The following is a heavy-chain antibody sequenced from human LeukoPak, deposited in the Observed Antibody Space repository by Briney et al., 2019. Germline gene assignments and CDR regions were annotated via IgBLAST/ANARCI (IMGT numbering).Heavy chain of an antibody. V-gene: IGHV3-33*06. CDR1: GFTFSSYG. CDR2: IWYDGSNK. Sequence: GGSLRLSCAASGFTFSSYGMHWVRQAPGKGLEWVAVIWYDGSNKYYADSVKGRFTISRDNSKNTLYLQMNSLRAEDTAVYYCSKDQSGGYRYGLFDYWGQGTLVTVSS. J-gene: IGHJ4*02. D-gene: IGHD5-18*01. CDR3: SKDQSGGYRYGLFDY.